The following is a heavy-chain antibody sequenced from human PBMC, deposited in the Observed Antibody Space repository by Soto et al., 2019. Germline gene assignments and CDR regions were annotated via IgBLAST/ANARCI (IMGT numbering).Heavy chain of an antibody. CDR1: GFTFSTYG. J-gene: IGHJ4*02. Sequence: GGSLRLSCAASGFTFSTYGMHLVRQAPGKGLEWVAAMSYDGTKEYYVDSVKGRFTISRDNSRNTLFLQLNSLRAEDTAVYYCAKEYGSTCTAHWAQGIPVTVSS. CDR2: MSYDGTKE. D-gene: IGHD2-21*02. V-gene: IGHV3-30*18. CDR3: AKEYGSTCTAH.